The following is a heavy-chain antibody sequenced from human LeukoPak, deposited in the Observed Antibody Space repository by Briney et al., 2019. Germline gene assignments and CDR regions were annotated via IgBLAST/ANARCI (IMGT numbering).Heavy chain of an antibody. Sequence: SVKVSCKASGYTFSGNHMHWVRQAPGQGLEWMGGIIPIFGTANYAQKFQGRVTITADESTSTAYMELSSLRSEDTAVYYCERGIGVLRYFQVDGMDVWGQGTTVTVSS. CDR2: IIPIFGTA. D-gene: IGHD3-9*01. J-gene: IGHJ6*02. CDR3: ERGIGVLRYFQVDGMDV. CDR1: GYTFSGNH. V-gene: IGHV1-69*13.